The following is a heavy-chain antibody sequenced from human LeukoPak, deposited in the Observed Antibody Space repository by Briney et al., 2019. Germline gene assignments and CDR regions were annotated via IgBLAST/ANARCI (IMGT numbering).Heavy chain of an antibody. J-gene: IGHJ4*02. CDR1: GYSFTSYW. CDR3: ARQVPVVGYYDRSGYDY. V-gene: IGHV5-51*01. D-gene: IGHD3-22*01. CDR2: IYPGDSDT. Sequence: GESLKISCKGSGYSFTSYWIGWVRQMPGKGLEWMGIIYPGDSDTRYSPSFQGQVTISADKSISTAYLQRSSLKASDTAMYYCARQVPVVGYYDRSGYDYWGQGTLVTVSS.